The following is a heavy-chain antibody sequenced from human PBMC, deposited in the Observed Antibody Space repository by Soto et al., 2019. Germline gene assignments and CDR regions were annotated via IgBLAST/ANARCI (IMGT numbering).Heavy chain of an antibody. Sequence: QVQLVESGGGVVQPGRSLRLSCAASGFTFISYAMHWVRQAPGKGLEWVALMTYDGTETYYADAVKGRFTISRDNSKNTLYQQMIGLRAENKAVYYCAGSRIAVAGQTQYYYFYTMDVWGQGTTVTVSS. CDR1: GFTFISYA. J-gene: IGHJ6*02. V-gene: IGHV3-30-3*01. CDR2: MTYDGTET. CDR3: AGSRIAVAGQTQYYYFYTMDV. D-gene: IGHD6-19*01.